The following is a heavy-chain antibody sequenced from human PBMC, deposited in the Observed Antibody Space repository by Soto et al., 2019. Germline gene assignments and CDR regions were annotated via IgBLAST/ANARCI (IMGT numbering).Heavy chain of an antibody. CDR1: GYTFTSYA. V-gene: IGHV7-4-1*02. D-gene: IGHD2-2*02. CDR3: ARGSYCSSTSCYKGDHFDY. J-gene: IGHJ4*02. Sequence: ASVKVSCKASGYTFTSYAMNWVRQAPGQGLEWMGWINTNTGNPTYAQGFTGRFVFSLDTSVSTAYLQISSLKAEDTAVYYCARGSYCSSTSCYKGDHFDYWGQGTLVTVSS. CDR2: INTNTGNP.